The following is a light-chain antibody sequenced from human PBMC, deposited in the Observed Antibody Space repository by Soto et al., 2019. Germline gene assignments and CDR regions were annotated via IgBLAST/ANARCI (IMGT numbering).Light chain of an antibody. Sequence: QSALTQPASVSGSPGQSITISCTGTSSDVGAYNFVSWHQQHPGKAPKLMIYNVYDRPSGISYRFSGSKSGNTASLTISGLKVEDEADYYCCSSGGSPTYVFGTGTKLTVL. CDR2: NVY. CDR3: CSSGGSPTYV. V-gene: IGLV2-23*02. J-gene: IGLJ1*01. CDR1: SSDVGAYNF.